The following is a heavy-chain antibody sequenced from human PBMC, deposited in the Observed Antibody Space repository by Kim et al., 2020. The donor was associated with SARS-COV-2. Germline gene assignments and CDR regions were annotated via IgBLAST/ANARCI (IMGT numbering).Heavy chain of an antibody. D-gene: IGHD2-2*01. CDR2: VSVYSGKT. J-gene: IGHJ4*02. CDR1: GFNFTKYT. Sequence: ASVKVSCKAFGFNFTKYTINWVRQAPGQGLEWVGWVSVYSGKTNFGQRFQGRVTLTTDTSTRTVYMDLGSLKSDDTAVYYCARNAAGDYWGQGTLITVS. CDR3: ARNAAGDY. V-gene: IGHV1-18*01.